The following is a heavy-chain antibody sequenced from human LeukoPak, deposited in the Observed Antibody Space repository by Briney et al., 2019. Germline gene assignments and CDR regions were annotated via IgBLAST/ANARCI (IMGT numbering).Heavy chain of an antibody. CDR1: GFTFSSYA. V-gene: IGHV3-23*01. J-gene: IGHJ4*02. CDR2: VSGSGGST. CDR3: AKDLDIVATITGN. D-gene: IGHD5-12*01. Sequence: GGSLRLSCAASGFTFSSYAMSWVRQAPGKGLEWVSGVSGSGGSTYYADSVKGRFTISRDNSKNTLYLQMNSLRAEDTAVYYCAKDLDIVATITGNWGQGTLVAVPS.